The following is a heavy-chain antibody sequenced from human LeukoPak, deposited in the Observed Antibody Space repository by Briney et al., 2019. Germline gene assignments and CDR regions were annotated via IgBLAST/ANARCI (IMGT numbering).Heavy chain of an antibody. Sequence: ASVKVSCKASGYTFTSYGISWVRQAPGQGLEWMGWISAYNGNTNYAQKLQGRVTMTTDTSTSTAYMELRSLRSDDTAVYYCARDRTYGSSWSNFDPWGQGTLVTVSS. V-gene: IGHV1-18*01. CDR3: ARDRTYGSSWSNFDP. J-gene: IGHJ5*02. D-gene: IGHD6-13*01. CDR1: GYTFTSYG. CDR2: ISAYNGNT.